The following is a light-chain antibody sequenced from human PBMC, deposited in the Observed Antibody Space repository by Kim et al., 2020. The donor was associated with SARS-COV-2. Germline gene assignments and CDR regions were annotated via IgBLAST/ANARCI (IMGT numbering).Light chain of an antibody. Sequence: ASTGDRVTITCRASQGISSYLAWYQQKPGKAPKLLIYAASTLQSGVPSRFSGSESGTDFTLTISCLQSEDFATYYCQQYYSYPPWTFGQGTKVDIK. CDR2: AAS. J-gene: IGKJ1*01. V-gene: IGKV1-8*01. CDR3: QQYYSYPPWT. CDR1: QGISSY.